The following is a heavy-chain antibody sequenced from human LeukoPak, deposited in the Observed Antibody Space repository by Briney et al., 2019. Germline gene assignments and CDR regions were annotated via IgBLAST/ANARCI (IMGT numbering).Heavy chain of an antibody. Sequence: PGGSLRLSCVASVFSFGNYAMSCVRQAPGKGLRWFSQISGTGGATWYAGFARDRFTISRDNSKKTLYLQMSGLRVEDTAMYYCVKGPRDTYGTNWFVSWGQGTLLIVSS. CDR3: VKGPRDTYGTNWFVS. CDR2: ISGTGGAT. D-gene: IGHD2-21*01. V-gene: IGHV3-23*01. J-gene: IGHJ5*01. CDR1: VFSFGNYA.